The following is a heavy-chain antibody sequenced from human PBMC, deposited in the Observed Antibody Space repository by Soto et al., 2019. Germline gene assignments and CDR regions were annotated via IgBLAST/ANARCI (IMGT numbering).Heavy chain of an antibody. D-gene: IGHD6-19*01. Sequence: EVQLLESGGGLVQPGGSLRLSCAASGFTFSSYAMSWVRQAPGKGLEWVAAISGSGGSTYYADAVKGRFTISRDNSKNTLYLQMNSLRAEDTAVYYCARRSSGWYFDYWGKGTLVTVSS. V-gene: IGHV3-23*01. CDR3: ARRSSGWYFDY. J-gene: IGHJ4*02. CDR1: GFTFSSYA. CDR2: ISGSGGST.